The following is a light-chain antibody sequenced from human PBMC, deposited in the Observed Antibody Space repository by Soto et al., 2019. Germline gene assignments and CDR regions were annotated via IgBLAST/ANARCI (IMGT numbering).Light chain of an antibody. J-gene: IGLJ1*01. CDR1: SSDVGSYNL. Sequence: QSALTQAASVSGSPGQSITISFTGTSSDVGSYNLVSWYQQHTGKAPKLRIYEVSKRPSGLSNRFSGSKSGNTASLTISGLQAEDEADYYGFSYAGSRTTLIFGTGTKLTVL. V-gene: IGLV2-23*02. CDR2: EVS. CDR3: FSYAGSRTTLI.